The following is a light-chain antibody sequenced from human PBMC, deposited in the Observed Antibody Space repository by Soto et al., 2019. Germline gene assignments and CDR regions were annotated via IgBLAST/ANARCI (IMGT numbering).Light chain of an antibody. CDR3: QTWGTDIHVV. J-gene: IGLJ2*01. CDR2: LNSDGSH. CDR1: SGHSSYA. V-gene: IGLV4-69*01. Sequence: QAVVTQSPSASASLGASVKLTCTLSSGHSSYAIAWHQQQPEKGPRYLMKLNSDGSHSRGDGIPDRFSGSRSGAERYLTISSLQSEDEADYYCQTWGTDIHVVFGGGTKVTVL.